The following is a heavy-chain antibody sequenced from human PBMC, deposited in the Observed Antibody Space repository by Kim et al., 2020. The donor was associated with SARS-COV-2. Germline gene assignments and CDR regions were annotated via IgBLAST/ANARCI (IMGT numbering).Heavy chain of an antibody. CDR2: ITSDGIT. Sequence: GGSLRLSCAASGLTFSIYVVAWVRQAPGKGLEWVSGITSDGITSYIDSVKGRFTISLDTAKSSLYLQMNSLRTEDTALYYCATELTPGGCEYWGQGTLVTVSS. J-gene: IGHJ4*02. CDR3: ATELTPGGCEY. V-gene: IGHV3-20*04. CDR1: GLTFSIYV. D-gene: IGHD3-10*01.